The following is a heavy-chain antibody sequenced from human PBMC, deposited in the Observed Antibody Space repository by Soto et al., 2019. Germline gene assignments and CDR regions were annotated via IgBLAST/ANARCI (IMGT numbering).Heavy chain of an antibody. D-gene: IGHD6-19*01. Sequence: QVQLQESGPGLVKPSETLSLTCTVSGGSISSYYWSWIRQPPGKGLEWIGYIYYSGSTNYNPSLNSRVTVSVHTSKNQFPLKLSFVTAADTAVYYWARHPGSIAEAGGFDYWGQGTLVTVSS. CDR3: ARHPGSIAEAGGFDY. CDR1: GGSISSYY. CDR2: IYYSGST. J-gene: IGHJ4*02. V-gene: IGHV4-59*01.